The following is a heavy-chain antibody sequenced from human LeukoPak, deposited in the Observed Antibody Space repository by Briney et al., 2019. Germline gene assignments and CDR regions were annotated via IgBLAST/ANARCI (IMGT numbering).Heavy chain of an antibody. CDR3: ATSSNAPGNH. V-gene: IGHV3-7*01. CDR1: GLTFNSYW. J-gene: IGHJ5*02. CDR2: IKEDGSAQ. D-gene: IGHD2-2*01. Sequence: GSLRLSCAASGLTFNSYWMSWVRQAPGKGLEWVANIKEDGSAQYYVDSVKGRFTISRDNAQNSLNLQMNSLRAEDTAVYYCATSSNAPGNHWGQGTLVTVSS.